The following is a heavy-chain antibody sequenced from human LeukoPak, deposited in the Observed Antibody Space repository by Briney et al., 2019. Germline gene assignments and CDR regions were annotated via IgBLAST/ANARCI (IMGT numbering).Heavy chain of an antibody. Sequence: GGSLRLSCAASGFIFSNYGMNWVRQAPGKGLEWVAAISASGSATSYADSVRGRFTISRDNSKSTTYLQMNSLRAEDTAVYHCAKQYSSSWHYFDYWGQGTLVTVSS. J-gene: IGHJ4*02. D-gene: IGHD6-13*01. CDR2: ISASGSAT. V-gene: IGHV3-23*01. CDR3: AKQYSSSWHYFDY. CDR1: GFIFSNYG.